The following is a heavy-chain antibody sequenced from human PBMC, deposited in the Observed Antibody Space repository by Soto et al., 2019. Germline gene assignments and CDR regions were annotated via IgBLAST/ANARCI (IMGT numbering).Heavy chain of an antibody. CDR3: TRTHITGIQLWNY. CDR1: GFTFGDYA. J-gene: IGHJ4*02. D-gene: IGHD5-18*01. CDR2: IRSKAYGGTT. V-gene: IGHV3-49*03. Sequence: PGGSLRLSCTASGFTFGDYAMSWFRQAPGKGLEWVGFIRSKAYGGTTEYAASVKGRFTISRDDSKSIAYLQMNSLKTEDTAVYYCTRTHITGIQLWNYWGQGTLVTVSS.